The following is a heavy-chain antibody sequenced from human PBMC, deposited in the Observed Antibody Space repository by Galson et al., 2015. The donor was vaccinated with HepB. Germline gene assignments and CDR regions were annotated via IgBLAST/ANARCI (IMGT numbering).Heavy chain of an antibody. J-gene: IGHJ4*02. V-gene: IGHV6-1*01. CDR3: ASQDGHI. CDR2: TYYRSKWYN. D-gene: IGHD4-17*01. Sequence: CAISGDSVSSNSASWNWIRQSPSRGHEWLGRTYYRSKWYNDYAVSVKSRITINPDTSKNQFSLQLKSVTPEDTAVYYCASQDGHIWGQGTLVTVST. CDR1: GDSVSSNSAS.